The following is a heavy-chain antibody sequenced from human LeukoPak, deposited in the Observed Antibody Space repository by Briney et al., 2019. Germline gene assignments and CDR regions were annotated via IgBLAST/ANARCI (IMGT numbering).Heavy chain of an antibody. V-gene: IGHV4-39*07. CDR1: GGSISSSSYY. J-gene: IGHJ5*02. CDR2: IYYSGST. D-gene: IGHD3-10*01. CDR3: AREVTMVRGVSLTLLGWFDP. Sequence: SETLSLTCTVSGGSISSSSYYWGWIRQPPGKGLEWIGSIYYSGSTYYNPSLKSRVTISVDTSKNQFSLKLSSVTAADTAVYYCAREVTMVRGVSLTLLGWFDPWGQGTLVTVSS.